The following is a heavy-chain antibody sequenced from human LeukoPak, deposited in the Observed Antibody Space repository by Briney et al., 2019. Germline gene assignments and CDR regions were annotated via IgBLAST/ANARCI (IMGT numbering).Heavy chain of an antibody. CDR3: ARVYTVMGATTVDHYHYYMDV. D-gene: IGHD5-18*01. CDR2: IYTRGTT. CDR1: GGSIRSGSYY. V-gene: IGHV4-61*09. Sequence: SETLSLTCTVSGGSIRSGSYYWSWIRQPAGKGLEWIGHIYTRGTTNYSPSVKSRVTVSLDTSKNQLSLKLSSVTAADTAIYYCARVYTVMGATTVDHYHYYMDVWGKGTTVTVPS. J-gene: IGHJ6*03.